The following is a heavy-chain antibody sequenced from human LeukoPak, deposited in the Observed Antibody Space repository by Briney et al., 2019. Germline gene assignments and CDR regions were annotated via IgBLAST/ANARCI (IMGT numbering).Heavy chain of an antibody. J-gene: IGHJ4*02. D-gene: IGHD5-18*01. V-gene: IGHV4-4*07. CDR3: ARTLYSYGPFFDY. Sequence: SETLSLTCTVSGGSISSYYWNWIRQPAGKGLEWVGRIYTSGSTNYNPSLKSRVTMSVDTSKNQFSLKLSSVTAADTAVYYCARTLYSYGPFFDYWGQGTLVTVSS. CDR1: GGSISSYY. CDR2: IYTSGST.